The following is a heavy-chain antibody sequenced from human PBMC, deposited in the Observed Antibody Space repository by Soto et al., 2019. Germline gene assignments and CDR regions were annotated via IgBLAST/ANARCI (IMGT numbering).Heavy chain of an antibody. CDR1: GGSISSGGYS. V-gene: IGHV4-30-2*02. CDR2: IYHSGST. D-gene: IGHD6-19*01. J-gene: IGHJ4*02. CDR3: ARSGSGWLDY. Sequence: SETLSLTCAVSGGSISSGGYSWSWIRQPPGKGLEWIGYIYHSGSTYYNPSLKSRVTISVDRSKNQFSLKLSSVTAAHTAVYYCARSGSGWLDYWGQGTLVTVSS.